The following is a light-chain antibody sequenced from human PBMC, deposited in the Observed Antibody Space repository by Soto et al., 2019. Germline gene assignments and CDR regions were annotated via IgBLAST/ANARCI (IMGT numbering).Light chain of an antibody. J-gene: IGKJ1*01. V-gene: IGKV3-20*01. Sequence: EILLTQSPGTLALSPGERATLSCRASQSVDSSFLGWYQQKPGQSPRLLMYAASSRPSGIPDRFSGSGSGTDFTLSINGLDPEDLEVYYCQQYGTVPWTFGQGTKVDIK. CDR1: QSVDSSF. CDR2: AAS. CDR3: QQYGTVPWT.